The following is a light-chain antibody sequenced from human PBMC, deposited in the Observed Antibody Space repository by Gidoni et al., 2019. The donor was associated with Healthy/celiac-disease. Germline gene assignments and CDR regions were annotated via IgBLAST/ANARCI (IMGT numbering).Light chain of an antibody. Sequence: ELVMKQSPATLSVSPGERATLSCRASQSVSSNLAWYQQKPGQAPRLLIYGASTRATGIPARFSGSGSGTEFTLTISSLQSEDFAVYYCQQYNNWPPMSTFXXXTKLEIK. CDR1: QSVSSN. J-gene: IGKJ2*01. CDR3: QQYNNWPPMST. CDR2: GAS. V-gene: IGKV3-15*01.